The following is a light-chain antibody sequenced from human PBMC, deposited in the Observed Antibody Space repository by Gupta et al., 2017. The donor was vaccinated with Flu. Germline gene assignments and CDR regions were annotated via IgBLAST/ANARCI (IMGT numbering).Light chain of an antibody. CDR1: TGAGTRGYY. CDR3: LVHSGGAWV. J-gene: IGLJ2*01. CDR2: TTN. Sequence: GTVTLTCASNTGAGTRGYYPSWFQQKPGQAPRLLIYTTNNKHSWTPARFSGSLLGETAALTLSGALAEDEDDYYYLVHSGGAWVFGGGTKLTVL. V-gene: IGLV7-43*01.